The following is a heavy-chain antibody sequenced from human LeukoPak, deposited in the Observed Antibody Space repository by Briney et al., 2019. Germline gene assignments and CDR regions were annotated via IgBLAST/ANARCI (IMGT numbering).Heavy chain of an antibody. D-gene: IGHD6-6*01. CDR3: ARGRFEGIAARPAEVGFWFDP. Sequence: SETLSLTCTVSGGSISSYYWSWIRQPAGKGLEWIGRIYTSGSTNYNPSLKSRVTMSVDTSKNQFSLKLSSVTAADTAVYYCARGRFEGIAARPAEVGFWFDPWGQGTLVTVSS. CDR1: GGSISSYY. V-gene: IGHV4-4*07. J-gene: IGHJ5*02. CDR2: IYTSGST.